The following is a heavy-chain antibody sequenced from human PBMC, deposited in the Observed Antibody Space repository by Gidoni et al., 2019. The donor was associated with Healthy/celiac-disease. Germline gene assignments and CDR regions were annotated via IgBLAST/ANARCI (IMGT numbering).Heavy chain of an antibody. J-gene: IGHJ6*02. V-gene: IGHV1-69*06. CDR3: ARDVTDYYDSSGYLYYYYGMDV. CDR2: IIPIFGTA. D-gene: IGHD3-22*01. CDR1: GGTFSSYP. Sequence: QVQLVQSGAEVKKPGSSVKVSCKASGGTFSSYPLRWVRQAPGQGLVWMVGIIPIFGTANYAQKCQGRVTITADKSTSTAYMELSSLRSEDTAVYYCARDVTDYYDSSGYLYYYYGMDVWGQGTTVTVSS.